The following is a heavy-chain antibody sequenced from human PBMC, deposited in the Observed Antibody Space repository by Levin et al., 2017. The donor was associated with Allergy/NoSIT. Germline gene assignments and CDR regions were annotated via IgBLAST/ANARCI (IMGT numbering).Heavy chain of an antibody. CDR2: IYRSGST. CDR1: GGSISGGGYS. J-gene: IGHJ5*02. V-gene: IGHV4-30-2*01. D-gene: IGHD2-15*01. Sequence: SCAVSGGSISGGGYSWSWIRQPPGKGLEWIGYIYRSGSTYYNPSLKSRLTISVDRSKNQFSLKLSSVTAADTAVYYCASYSIPTGDWFDPWGQGTLVTVSS. CDR3: ASYSIPTGDWFDP.